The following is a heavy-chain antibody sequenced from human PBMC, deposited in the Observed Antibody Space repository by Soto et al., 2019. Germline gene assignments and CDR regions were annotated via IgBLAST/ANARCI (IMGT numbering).Heavy chain of an antibody. D-gene: IGHD2-2*01. V-gene: IGHV3-23*01. CDR3: AKSLSTAVNYDIDV. CDR2: ISDDGDST. J-gene: IGHJ6*02. Sequence: HPGGSLRLSCGASGFTFSDNAMTWVRQAPGKGLEWVSSISDDGDSTYYADSVKGRFAVSRDNSKNTLFLHMNSLGAEDTAVYYCAKSLSTAVNYDIDVWGQGTTVTVSS. CDR1: GFTFSDNA.